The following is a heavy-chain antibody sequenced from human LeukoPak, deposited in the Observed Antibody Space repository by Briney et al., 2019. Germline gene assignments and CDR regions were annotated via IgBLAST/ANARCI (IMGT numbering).Heavy chain of an antibody. CDR2: INPNSGGT. J-gene: IGHJ4*02. Sequence: ASVKVSCKASGYTFTGYYMHWVRQAPGQGLEWMGWINPNSGGTNYAQKFQGRVTMTRDTSISTAYMELSRLRSDDTAVYYCARGDGEWELLFDYWGQGTLVTVSS. CDR3: ARGDGEWELLFDY. V-gene: IGHV1-2*02. D-gene: IGHD1-26*01. CDR1: GYTFTGYY.